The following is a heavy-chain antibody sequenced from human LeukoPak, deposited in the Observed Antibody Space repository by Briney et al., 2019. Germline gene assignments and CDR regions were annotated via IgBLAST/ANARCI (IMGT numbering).Heavy chain of an antibody. J-gene: IGHJ4*02. D-gene: IGHD6-19*01. CDR3: ARKQWVPYYFDY. Sequence: SETLSLTCAVYGGSFSGYYWSWIRQPPGKGLEWIGEINHSGSTNYNPSLKSRVTISVDTSKNQFSLKLTSVTAADTAVYYCARKQWVPYYFDYWGQGTLVTVSS. CDR1: GGSFSGYY. V-gene: IGHV4-34*01. CDR2: INHSGST.